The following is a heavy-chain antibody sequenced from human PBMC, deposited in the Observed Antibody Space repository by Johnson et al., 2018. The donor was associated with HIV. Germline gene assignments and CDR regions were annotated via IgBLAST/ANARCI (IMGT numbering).Heavy chain of an antibody. CDR2: VSYHGSTK. CDR1: GFTFRSYA. J-gene: IGHJ3*02. Sequence: QVQLVESGGGVVQPGRSLRLSCAASGFTFRSYAMHWVRQTPGKGLEWVAVVSYHGSTKYYADSVTGRFTISRDNSKNTLYLQMNSLRAEDTAVYYCTTRFIAARALDIWGRGTMVTVSS. D-gene: IGHD6-6*01. CDR3: TTRFIAARALDI. V-gene: IGHV3-30-3*01.